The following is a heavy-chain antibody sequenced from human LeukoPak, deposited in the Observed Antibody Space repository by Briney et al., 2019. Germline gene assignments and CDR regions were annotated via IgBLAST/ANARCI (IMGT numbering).Heavy chain of an antibody. D-gene: IGHD5-24*01. Sequence: ASVKVSCKASGGTFSSYAISWVRQAPGQGLEWMGRIIPIFGIANYAQKFQGRVTITADKSTSTAYVELSSLRSEDTAVYYCARAERWLQLHDYWGQGTLVTVSS. CDR2: IIPIFGIA. CDR1: GGTFSSYA. J-gene: IGHJ4*02. CDR3: ARAERWLQLHDY. V-gene: IGHV1-69*04.